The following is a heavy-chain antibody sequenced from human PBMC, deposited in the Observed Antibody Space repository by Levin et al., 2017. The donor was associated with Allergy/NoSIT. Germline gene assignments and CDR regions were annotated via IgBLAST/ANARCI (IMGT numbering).Heavy chain of an antibody. V-gene: IGHV3-23*01. J-gene: IGHJ3*01. Sequence: GESLKISCAASGFAFGDYAMTWVRQAPGKGLEWVSDITGGGSDTWYGDSVKGRFTISRDNSKDMLYLELNSLRVEDTGIYYCAKKQAGTSGFSFDVWGQGTTVTVSS. CDR1: GFAFGDYA. CDR2: ITGGGSDT. D-gene: IGHD6-19*01. CDR3: AKKQAGTSGFSFDV.